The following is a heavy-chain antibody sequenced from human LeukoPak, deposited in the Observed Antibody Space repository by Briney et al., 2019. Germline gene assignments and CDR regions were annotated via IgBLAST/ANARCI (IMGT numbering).Heavy chain of an antibody. V-gene: IGHV4-39*02. Sequence: SETLSLTCTVSGGSISSSSYCWGWIRQPPGKGRECIGSICYSGSTFYNPSLKSRVTISLDTSKNHFSLRLSSVTAADTAVYYCARIANVDMAMVNFDYWGQGTLVTVSS. CDR2: ICYSGST. J-gene: IGHJ4*02. CDR3: ARIANVDMAMVNFDY. CDR1: GGSISSSSYC. D-gene: IGHD5-18*01.